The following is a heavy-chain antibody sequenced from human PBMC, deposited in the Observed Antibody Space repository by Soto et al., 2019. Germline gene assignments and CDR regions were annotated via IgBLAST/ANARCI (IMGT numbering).Heavy chain of an antibody. J-gene: IGHJ6*02. CDR3: AKFYGLLPNYYYYGMDV. CDR2: ISGSGGST. D-gene: IGHD3-16*01. Sequence: EVQLLESGGGLVQPGGSLRLSCAASGFTFSSYAMSWVRQAPGKGLEWVSAISGSGGSTYYADSVKGRFTISRDNSKNTLYLQMNSLRAEDTAVYYCAKFYGLLPNYYYYGMDVWGQGTTVTVSS. CDR1: GFTFSSYA. V-gene: IGHV3-23*01.